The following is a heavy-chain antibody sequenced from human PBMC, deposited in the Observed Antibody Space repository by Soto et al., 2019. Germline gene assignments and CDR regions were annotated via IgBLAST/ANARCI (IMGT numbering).Heavy chain of an antibody. D-gene: IGHD3-3*01. V-gene: IGHV4-39*01. Sequence: SETLSLTCTVSGGSISSSSYYWGWIRQPPGKGLEWIGSIYYSGSTYYNPSLKSRVTISVDTSKNQFSLKLSSVTAADTAVYYCARLRVDTIFGVVEAYWYFDLWGRGTLVTVSS. CDR3: ARLRVDTIFGVVEAYWYFDL. CDR1: GGSISSSSYY. J-gene: IGHJ2*01. CDR2: IYYSGST.